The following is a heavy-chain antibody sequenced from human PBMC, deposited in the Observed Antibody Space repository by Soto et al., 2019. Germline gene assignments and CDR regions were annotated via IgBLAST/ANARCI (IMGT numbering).Heavy chain of an antibody. Sequence: EVQLVESGGVVVQPGGSLRLSCAASGFTFDDYTMHWVRQAPGKGLEWVSLISWDGGSTYYADSVKGRFTISRDNSKNSLYLQMNSLRTEDSALYYCAKEIGSLGATPDYLGQGTPVTVSS. CDR1: GFTFDDYT. CDR2: ISWDGGST. J-gene: IGHJ4*02. D-gene: IGHD1-26*01. CDR3: AKEIGSLGATPDY. V-gene: IGHV3-43*01.